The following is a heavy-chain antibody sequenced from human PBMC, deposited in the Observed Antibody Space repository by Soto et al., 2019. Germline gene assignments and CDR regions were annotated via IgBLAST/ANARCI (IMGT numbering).Heavy chain of an antibody. Sequence: NPSETLSLTCTVSGGSVSSGTSYWGWIRQPPGKGLEWIGIIYYSGNTYYNPSLKRRVTISVDTSKNQFSLNLSSVTAADTAVYYCARRGEMERNYYAMDVWGQGTTVTVSS. CDR2: IYYSGNT. V-gene: IGHV4-39*01. CDR3: ARRGEMERNYYAMDV. CDR1: GGSVSSGTSY. D-gene: IGHD3-10*01. J-gene: IGHJ6*02.